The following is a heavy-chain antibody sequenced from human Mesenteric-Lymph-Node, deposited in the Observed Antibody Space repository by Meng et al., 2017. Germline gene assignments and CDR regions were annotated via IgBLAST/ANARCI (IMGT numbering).Heavy chain of an antibody. D-gene: IGHD6-6*01. V-gene: IGHV4-61*01. Sequence: VQLQESGPGLVKPSQTLSLPCTVSGGSVSSGSYYWSWIRQPPGKGLEWIGYISYSGSTNYNPSLRSRVTISVDTSKNQFSLRLNSVTAADTAVYYCARDLGSIAALGYWGQGTLVTVSS. CDR1: GGSVSSGSYY. CDR2: ISYSGST. CDR3: ARDLGSIAALGY. J-gene: IGHJ4*02.